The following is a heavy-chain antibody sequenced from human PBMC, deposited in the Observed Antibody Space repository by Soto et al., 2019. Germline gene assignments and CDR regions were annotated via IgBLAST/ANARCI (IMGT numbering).Heavy chain of an antibody. CDR2: IDWDDDK. V-gene: IGHV2-70*01. CDR1: GFSLSTSGMC. J-gene: IGHJ6*02. Sequence: SGPTLVNPTQTLTLTCTFSGFSLSTSGMCVSWIRQPPGKALEWLALIDWDDDKYYSTSLKTRLTISKDTSKNQVVLTMTNMDPVDTATYYCARTKGATNYYYYGMDVWGQGTTVTVS. CDR3: ARTKGATNYYYYGMDV.